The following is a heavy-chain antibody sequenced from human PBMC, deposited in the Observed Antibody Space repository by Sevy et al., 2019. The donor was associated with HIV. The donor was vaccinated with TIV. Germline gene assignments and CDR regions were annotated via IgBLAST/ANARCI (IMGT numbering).Heavy chain of an antibody. Sequence: GGALRLSCAASGFTFSYYSMNWVRQAPGKGLEWVSSISTASSYIYYADSLKGRVTISRDNAKNSLYLQMNSLGAEDTAVYYCARGPYYDFWYFDLWGRGTLVTVSS. J-gene: IGHJ2*01. CDR1: GFTFSYYS. CDR2: ISTASSYI. D-gene: IGHD3-3*01. CDR3: ARGPYYDFWYFDL. V-gene: IGHV3-21*01.